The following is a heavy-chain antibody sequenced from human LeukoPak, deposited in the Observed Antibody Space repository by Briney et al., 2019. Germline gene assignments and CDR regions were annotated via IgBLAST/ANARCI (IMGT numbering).Heavy chain of an antibody. D-gene: IGHD4-17*01. CDR3: ARQTTVTTQSDY. Sequence: GESLKISCKGSGYIFTSYWISWVRQMPGKGSEWMGRIDPIDSYTNYSPSFQGHVTFSVDKSIGTAYLQWSSLKASDTAIYYCARQTTVTTQSDYWGQGTLVTVSS. CDR1: GYIFTSYW. V-gene: IGHV5-10-1*01. CDR2: IDPIDSYT. J-gene: IGHJ4*02.